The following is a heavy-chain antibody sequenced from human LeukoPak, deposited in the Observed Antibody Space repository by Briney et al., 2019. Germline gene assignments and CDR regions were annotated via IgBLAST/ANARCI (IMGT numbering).Heavy chain of an antibody. CDR1: GYTFTGYY. Sequence: ASVKVSXKASGYTFTGYYMHWVRQAPGQGLEWMGWINPNSGGTSYAQKFQGRVTMTRDTSTSTAYMELRSLRSDDTAVYYCAREASTMIVAPTDAFDIWGQGTMVTVSS. D-gene: IGHD3-22*01. J-gene: IGHJ3*02. CDR3: AREASTMIVAPTDAFDI. CDR2: INPNSGGT. V-gene: IGHV1-2*02.